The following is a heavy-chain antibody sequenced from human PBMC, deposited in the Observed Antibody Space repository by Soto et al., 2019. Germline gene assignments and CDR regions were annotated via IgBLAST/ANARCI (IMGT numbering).Heavy chain of an antibody. CDR3: AKDMHYDFWSGYLDY. D-gene: IGHD3-3*01. V-gene: IGHV3-9*01. Sequence: EVQLVESGGGLVQPGRSLRLSCAASGFTFDDYAMHWVRQAPGKGLEWVSGISWNSGSIGYADSVKGRFTISRDNAKNSLYLQMNSLRAEDTALYYCAKDMHYDFWSGYLDYWGQGTLVTVSS. J-gene: IGHJ4*02. CDR2: ISWNSGSI. CDR1: GFTFDDYA.